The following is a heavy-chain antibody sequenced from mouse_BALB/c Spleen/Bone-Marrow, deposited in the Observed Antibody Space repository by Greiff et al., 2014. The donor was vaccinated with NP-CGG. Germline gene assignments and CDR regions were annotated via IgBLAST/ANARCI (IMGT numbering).Heavy chain of an antibody. Sequence: QLQESGPELVKPGASVKVSCKASGYAFTSYNMYWVKQSHGKSLEWIGHIDPFNGGTSYNQKFKGKATLTVDKSASTAYMHLNSLTSEDSAVHYCAREDYGKGFAYWGQGTLVTVSA. D-gene: IGHD2-1*01. V-gene: IGHV1S135*01. CDR1: GYAFTSYN. CDR3: AREDYGKGFAY. CDR2: IDPFNGGT. J-gene: IGHJ3*01.